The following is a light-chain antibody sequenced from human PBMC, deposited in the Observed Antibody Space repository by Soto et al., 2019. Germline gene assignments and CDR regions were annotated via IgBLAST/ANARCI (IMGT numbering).Light chain of an antibody. CDR1: RSVAYN. V-gene: IGKV3-20*01. J-gene: IGKJ1*01. Sequence: EIVMTQSPTTLSVSPGERATLSCRASRSVAYNLAWYQQKPAQAPRLLIYGASSRATGIPDRFSGSGSGTEFTLTISRLEPEDFAVYYCQQYGSSSWTFGQGTKVDIK. CDR3: QQYGSSSWT. CDR2: GAS.